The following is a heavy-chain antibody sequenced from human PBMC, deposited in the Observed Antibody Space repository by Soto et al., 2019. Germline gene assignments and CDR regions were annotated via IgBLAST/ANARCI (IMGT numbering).Heavy chain of an antibody. V-gene: IGHV3-23*01. J-gene: IGHJ1*01. CDR1: GFTFSDYA. D-gene: IGHD2-15*01. Sequence: PGGSLRLSCVASGFTFSDYAMTWVRQAPGKGLEWVSVISATGATTYYADSVRGRFTISRDNSKNTLNLQMNDLRVEDTAVIHCAKGRKSTEKDIAVMLAAASSIQHWGQGTLVTVSS. CDR2: ISATGATT. CDR3: AKGRKSTEKDIAVMLAAASSIQH.